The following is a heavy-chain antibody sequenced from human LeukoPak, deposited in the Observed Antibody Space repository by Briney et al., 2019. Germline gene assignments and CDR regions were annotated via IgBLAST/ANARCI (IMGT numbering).Heavy chain of an antibody. V-gene: IGHV4-31*02. CDR3: ARWVDAFDV. Sequence: SETLSLTCRVSGASVSSDGYYWSWVRQHPGKGLQWIGYIYYRGTTFYKPSLKSRVSISIDTSTNQFSLKLSSVTAADTTVYYCARWVDAFDVWGQGTMVTVSS. CDR1: GASVSSDGYY. CDR2: IYYRGTT. J-gene: IGHJ3*01.